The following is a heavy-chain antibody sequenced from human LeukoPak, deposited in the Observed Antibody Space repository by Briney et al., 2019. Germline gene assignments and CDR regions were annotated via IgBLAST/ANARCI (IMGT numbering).Heavy chain of an antibody. J-gene: IGHJ4*02. D-gene: IGHD1-26*01. Sequence: ASVKVSCKAAGYTFTGYFMDWVRQAPGQGLEWMGEINPNNGDTKFAQKSEGRVTMTRDTSITTAYMELSSLKSDDTAVYYCARLRWERGALDYWGQGTPVTVSS. V-gene: IGHV1-2*02. CDR1: GYTFTGYF. CDR2: INPNNGDT. CDR3: ARLRWERGALDY.